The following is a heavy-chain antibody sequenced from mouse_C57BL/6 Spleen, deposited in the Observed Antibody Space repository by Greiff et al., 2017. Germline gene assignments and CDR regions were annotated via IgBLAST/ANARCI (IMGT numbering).Heavy chain of an antibody. J-gene: IGHJ4*01. D-gene: IGHD2-2*01. Sequence: VKLQQPGAELVKPGASVKLSCKASGYTFTSYWMHWVKQRPGQGLEWIGMIHPNSGSTNYNEKFKSKATLTVDKSSSTAYMQLSSLTSEDSAVYYCARGGGLREYYAMDYWGQGTSVTVSS. CDR2: IHPNSGST. V-gene: IGHV1-64*01. CDR3: ARGGGLREYYAMDY. CDR1: GYTFTSYW.